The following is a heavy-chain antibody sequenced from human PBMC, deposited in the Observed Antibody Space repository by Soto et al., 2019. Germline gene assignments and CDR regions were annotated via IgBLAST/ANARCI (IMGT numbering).Heavy chain of an antibody. CDR3: AHRGGFGELFDY. J-gene: IGHJ4*02. CDR2: IYWDDDK. D-gene: IGHD3-10*01. Sequence: QITLKESGPTPVKPTQTLTLTCTFSGFSLSTSGVGVGWIRQPPGKALEWLALIYWDDDKRYSPSLKSRLTITKDTSKNQVVLTMTNMDPVDTATYYCAHRGGFGELFDYWGQGTLVTVSS. CDR1: GFSLSTSGVG. V-gene: IGHV2-5*02.